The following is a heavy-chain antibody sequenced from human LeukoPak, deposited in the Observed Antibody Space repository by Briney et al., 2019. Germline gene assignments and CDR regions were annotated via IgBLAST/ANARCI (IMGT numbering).Heavy chain of an antibody. J-gene: IGHJ4*02. CDR1: GFTFSSYE. V-gene: IGHV3-48*03. Sequence: VGSLRLSCAASGFTFSSYEMNWVRQAPGKGLEWVSYISSSGSTIYYADSVKGRFTISRDNAKNSLYLQMNSLRAEDTAVYYCARSPPWGYYDSSGYFALYFDYWGQGTLVTVSS. CDR2: ISSSGSTI. CDR3: ARSPPWGYYDSSGYFALYFDY. D-gene: IGHD3-22*01.